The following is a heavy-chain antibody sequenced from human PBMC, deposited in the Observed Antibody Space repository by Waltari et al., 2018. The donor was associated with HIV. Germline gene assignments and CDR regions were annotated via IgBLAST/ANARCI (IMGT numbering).Heavy chain of an antibody. CDR1: GGSFSNNA. CDR2: IIPVFGTT. Sequence: QVQLVQSGAEVKKHGSSVKVSCKASGGSFSNNAISWVRQAPGQGLEWMGGIIPVFGTTYYSQKFQGRVTITADVSLTTAYMDLSSLGSDDTAFYFCARGAASNTFNSYFDSWGQGVLVTVSS. V-gene: IGHV1-69*13. J-gene: IGHJ4*02. D-gene: IGHD6-25*01. CDR3: ARGAASNTFNSYFDS.